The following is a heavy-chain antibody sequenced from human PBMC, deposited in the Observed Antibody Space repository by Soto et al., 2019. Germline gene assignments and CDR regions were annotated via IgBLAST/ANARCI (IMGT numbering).Heavy chain of an antibody. CDR1: GGSISNFY. V-gene: IGHV4-59*01. CDR2: ISYSGNT. D-gene: IGHD2-8*01. Sequence: PSETLSLTFTVSGGSISNFYWSWIRQPPGKGLEWILYISYSGNTNCNPYLKSLVSIYVDTSKNQLYLNLNSVPAADTAVYYCASAPMVLLSSYFYXWGQGTLVTVSX. CDR3: ASAPMVLLSSYFYX. J-gene: IGHJ4*02.